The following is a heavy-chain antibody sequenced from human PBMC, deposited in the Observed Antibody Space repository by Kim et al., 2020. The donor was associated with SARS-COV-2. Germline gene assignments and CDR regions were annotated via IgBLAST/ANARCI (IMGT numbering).Heavy chain of an antibody. CDR3: ARPSYDILTGYYPQGAFDI. CDR1: GYSFTSYW. Sequence: GESLKISCKGSGYSFTSYWIGWVRQMPGKGLEWMGIIYPGDSDTRYSPSFQGQVTISADKSISTAYLQWSSLKASDTAMYYCARPSYDILTGYYPQGAFDIWGQGTMVTVSS. J-gene: IGHJ3*02. V-gene: IGHV5-51*01. CDR2: IYPGDSDT. D-gene: IGHD3-9*01.